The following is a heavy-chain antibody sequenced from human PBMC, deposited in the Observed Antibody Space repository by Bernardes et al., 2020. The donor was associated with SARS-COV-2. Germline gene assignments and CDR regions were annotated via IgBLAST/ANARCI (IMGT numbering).Heavy chain of an antibody. J-gene: IGHJ6*02. CDR1: GGSFSGYY. Sequence: SETLSLTCAVYGGSFSGYYWSWIRQPPGKGLEWIGEINHSGSTNYNPSLKSRVTISVDTSKNQFSLKLSSVTAADTAVYYCARGKTVTTFFYYYGMDVWGQGTTDTVSS. CDR2: INHSGST. CDR3: ARGKTVTTFFYYYGMDV. D-gene: IGHD4-17*01. V-gene: IGHV4-34*01.